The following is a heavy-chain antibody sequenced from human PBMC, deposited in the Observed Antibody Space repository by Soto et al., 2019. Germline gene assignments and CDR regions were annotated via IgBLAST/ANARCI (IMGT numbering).Heavy chain of an antibody. J-gene: IGHJ6*03. D-gene: IGHD3-16*01. CDR2: ISGNSNYI. CDR3: AREVGGVDGKGETWFYYMDV. CDR1: AFTFSTYG. Sequence: EVQLVESGGGLVKPGGSLRLSCTASAFTFSTYGMNWFRQPPGKGLEWVSSISGNSNYIYYADSVKGRFTLSRDNAKSSLYLQMNSLRAEDTAVYYCAREVGGVDGKGETWFYYMDVWGKGTTVTVSS. V-gene: IGHV3-21*06.